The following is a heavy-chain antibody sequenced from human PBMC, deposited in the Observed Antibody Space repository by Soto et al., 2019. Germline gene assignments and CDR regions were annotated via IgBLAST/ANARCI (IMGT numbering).Heavy chain of an antibody. Sequence: LRLSCAASGFTFSNYGMHWVRQAPGKGLEWVAVIWYDGSNKYYADSVKGRFTISRDNSKNTLFLQMNSLRAEDTAVYYCARAASGWPIDYWGQGTLVTVSP. V-gene: IGHV3-33*01. CDR1: GFTFSNYG. D-gene: IGHD6-19*01. J-gene: IGHJ4*02. CDR2: IWYDGSNK. CDR3: ARAASGWPIDY.